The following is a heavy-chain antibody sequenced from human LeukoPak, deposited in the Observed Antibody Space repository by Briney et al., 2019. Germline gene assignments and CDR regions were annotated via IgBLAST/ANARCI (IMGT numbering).Heavy chain of an antibody. CDR2: ISTSSSYI. V-gene: IGHV3-21*04. CDR3: ARDQTTIAAANRFDY. J-gene: IGHJ4*02. Sequence: PGGSLRLSCAASGFTFNKYTMNWVRQAPGKGLEWVSSISTSSSYIYYADSVKGRFTISRDNAKNSLYLQMNSLRAEDTALYYCARDQTTIAAANRFDYWGQGTLVTVSS. D-gene: IGHD6-13*01. CDR1: GFTFNKYT.